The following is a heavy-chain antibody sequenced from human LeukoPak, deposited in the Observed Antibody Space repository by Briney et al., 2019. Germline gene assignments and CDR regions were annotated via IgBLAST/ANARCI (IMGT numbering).Heavy chain of an antibody. V-gene: IGHV3-23*01. CDR2: IGGSGDST. CDR1: GFTFRNYV. CDR3: AKERSSIPAAANY. J-gene: IGHJ4*02. Sequence: GGSLRLSCTASGFTFRNYVMSWVRQAPGKGLEWVATIGGSGDSTFYADSVKGRFIISRDNSNNTLYLEMNSLGAEDTALYYCAKERSSIPAAANYWGQGTLVTVSS. D-gene: IGHD2-2*01.